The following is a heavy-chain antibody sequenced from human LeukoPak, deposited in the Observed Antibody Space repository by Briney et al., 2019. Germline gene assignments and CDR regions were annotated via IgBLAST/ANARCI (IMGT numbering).Heavy chain of an antibody. CDR3: ARQGYTPMAKEYHFDY. J-gene: IGHJ4*02. CDR2: IYNSGSS. Sequence: NPSETLSLTCTVSGGSISSYYWSWIRQPPGKGLEWIGYIYNSGSSNYNPSLKSRVTISVDTSKNQFSLRLSSVTAADTAVYYCARQGYTPMAKEYHFDYWGQGTLVTVSS. D-gene: IGHD5-18*01. V-gene: IGHV4-59*08. CDR1: GGSISSYY.